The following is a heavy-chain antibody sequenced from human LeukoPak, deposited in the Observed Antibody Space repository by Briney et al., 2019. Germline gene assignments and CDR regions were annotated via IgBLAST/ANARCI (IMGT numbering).Heavy chain of an antibody. Sequence: SETLSLTCAVYGGSFSGYYWSWIRQPPGKGLEWIGEINHSGSTNYNPSLKSRVTISVDTSKNQFSLKLSSVTAADTAVYYCARGLGSRDYYYYYMDVWGKGTTVTVSS. CDR3: ARGLGSRDYYYYYMDV. V-gene: IGHV4-34*01. CDR2: INHSGST. CDR1: GGSFSGYY. J-gene: IGHJ6*03. D-gene: IGHD2-15*01.